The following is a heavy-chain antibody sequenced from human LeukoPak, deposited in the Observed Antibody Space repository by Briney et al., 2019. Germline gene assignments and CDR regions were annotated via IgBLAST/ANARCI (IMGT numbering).Heavy chain of an antibody. D-gene: IGHD6-13*01. Sequence: GGSLRLSCAASGFTFDDYGRSWVRQAPGKGLEWVSGTDWKGGSTAYGDSVKGRFTISRDNAKNPLYLQMNSLRAEDTALYYCARYSSSWETYYFDNWGQGTLVTVSS. V-gene: IGHV3-20*04. J-gene: IGHJ4*02. CDR1: GFTFDDYG. CDR3: ARYSSSWETYYFDN. CDR2: TDWKGGST.